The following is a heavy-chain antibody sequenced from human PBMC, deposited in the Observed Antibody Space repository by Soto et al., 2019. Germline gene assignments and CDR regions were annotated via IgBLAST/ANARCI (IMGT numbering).Heavy chain of an antibody. CDR1: GGTFSSYA. CDR2: IIPIFGTA. J-gene: IGHJ4*02. Sequence: VKVSCKASGGTFSSYAISWVRQAPGQGLEWMGGIIPIFGTANYAQKFQGRVTITADKSTSTAYMELSSLRSEDTAVYYCARCRLDCSGGSCYSTEFDYWGQGTLVTV. D-gene: IGHD2-15*01. CDR3: ARCRLDCSGGSCYSTEFDY. V-gene: IGHV1-69*06.